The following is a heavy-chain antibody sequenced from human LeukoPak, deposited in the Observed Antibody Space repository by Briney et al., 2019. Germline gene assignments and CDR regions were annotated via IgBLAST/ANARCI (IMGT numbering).Heavy chain of an antibody. CDR2: IKQDGSEK. CDR3: ARRGGSSSRRSPIDY. Sequence: GGSLRLSCAASGFTFSDYWMTWVRQAPGKGPEWVANIKQDGSEKYYVDSVRGRFTISRDNAKNSLFLQMNSLRVEDTAVYYCARRGGSSSRRSPIDYWGQGTLITVSS. D-gene: IGHD6-6*01. V-gene: IGHV3-7*01. J-gene: IGHJ4*02. CDR1: GFTFSDYW.